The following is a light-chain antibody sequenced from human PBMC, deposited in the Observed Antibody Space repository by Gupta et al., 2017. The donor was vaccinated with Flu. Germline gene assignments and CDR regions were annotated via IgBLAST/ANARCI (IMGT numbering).Light chain of an antibody. J-gene: IGLJ3*02. CDR2: YDD. Sequence: TISFRGSGSNEGNNGVSWYQQLPGTAPKLLIYYDDKRPSGVPDRFSGSKSGTSATLAITGLQTEDEADYYCGAWDDSLGAWVFGGGTKLTVL. V-gene: IGLV1-51*01. CDR3: GAWDDSLGAWV. CDR1: GSNEGNNG.